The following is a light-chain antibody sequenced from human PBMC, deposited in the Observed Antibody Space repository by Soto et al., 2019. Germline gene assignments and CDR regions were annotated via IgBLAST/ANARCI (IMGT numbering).Light chain of an antibody. J-gene: IGKJ2*01. CDR1: QSIGDK. Sequence: ETVMTQTPATLSVCPGERATLSCRASQSIGDKLTWYQQRTGQAPRLLIYDASTRATGIPARFSGSVSGTEFTLTISSLQSEDFAGYYCQQYPKWPYTFGRGSKLEIK. CDR2: DAS. V-gene: IGKV3-15*01. CDR3: QQYPKWPYT.